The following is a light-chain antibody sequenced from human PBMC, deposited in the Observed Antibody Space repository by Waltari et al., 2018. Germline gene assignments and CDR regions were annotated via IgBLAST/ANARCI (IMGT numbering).Light chain of an antibody. J-gene: IGKJ1*01. CDR3: LQRSNWRT. Sequence: EIVMTQSPATLSLSPGERANLSCRASQSVSSSLAWYQQKPGQAPRLLIYGTSSRATGIPDRFSGSGSETDFTLTISSLEPEDVAVYYCLQRSNWRTFGQGTKVEIK. V-gene: IGKV3-15*01. CDR1: QSVSSS. CDR2: GTS.